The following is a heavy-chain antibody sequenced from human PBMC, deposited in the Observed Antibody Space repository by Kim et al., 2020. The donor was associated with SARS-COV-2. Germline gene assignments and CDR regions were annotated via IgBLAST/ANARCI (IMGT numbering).Heavy chain of an antibody. J-gene: IGHJ4*02. D-gene: IGHD6-13*01. CDR3: ARVLAGSSSWYCFDH. CDR1: GFTFSDYY. V-gene: IGHV3-11*01. Sequence: GGSLRLSCAASGFTFSDYYMSWIRQTPGTGLEWVSYIGSTSNTIVYADSVRGRFSISRDNGKNSLYLQMNSLRAEDTAVYYCARVLAGSSSWYCFDHWGQGTLVTVSS. CDR2: IGSTSNTI.